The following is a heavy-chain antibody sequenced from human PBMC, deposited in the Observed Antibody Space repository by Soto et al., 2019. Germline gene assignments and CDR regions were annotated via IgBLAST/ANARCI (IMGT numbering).Heavy chain of an antibody. Sequence: GGSLRLSCAASGFTFSSNYMSWVRQAPGKGLEWVSVIYSGGSTYYADSVKGRFTISRHNSKNTLYLQMNSLRAEDTAVYYCARDGPLQYRDYYYYYMDVWGKGTTVTVSS. CDR1: GFTFSSNY. CDR3: ARDGPLQYRDYYYYYMDV. V-gene: IGHV3-53*04. CDR2: IYSGGST. J-gene: IGHJ6*03. D-gene: IGHD4-4*01.